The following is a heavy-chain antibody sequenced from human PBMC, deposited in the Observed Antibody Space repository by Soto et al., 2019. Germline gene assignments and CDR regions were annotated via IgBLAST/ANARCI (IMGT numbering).Heavy chain of an antibody. V-gene: IGHV3-74*02. Sequence: EVQLVESGGGLVQTGGSLRLSCVASGFTLSSYWMYWVRQAPGKGLVWVSRCNGDGSATRYADSVQGRFTISRDNAKNTMYRQVNSLSADDTAVYYCARGDNGLDVWGQGTTVTVSS. CDR3: ARGDNGLDV. J-gene: IGHJ6*02. CDR2: CNGDGSAT. CDR1: GFTLSSYW.